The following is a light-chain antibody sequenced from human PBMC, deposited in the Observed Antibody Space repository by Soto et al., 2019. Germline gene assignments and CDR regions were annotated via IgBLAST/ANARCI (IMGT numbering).Light chain of an antibody. CDR2: DVN. CDR3: SSYTGTSTFV. CDR1: SSDVGGYDY. J-gene: IGLJ7*01. Sequence: QSALTQPASVSGSPGQSITISCTGTSSDVGGYDYVSWYQQLPGKAPKLMIYDVNNRPSGVSNRFPGSKSGNTASLTISGLQAEDEADYYCSSYTGTSTFVFGGGTQLTVL. V-gene: IGLV2-14*01.